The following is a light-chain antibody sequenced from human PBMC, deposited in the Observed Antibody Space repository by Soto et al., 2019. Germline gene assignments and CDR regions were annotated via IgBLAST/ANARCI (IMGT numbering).Light chain of an antibody. CDR3: QQLDSYPRT. Sequence: DIQMTQSPSTLSGSVGDRVTITCRASQTISSWLAWYQHKPGKAPKLLLYDVSNLQSGVPSRFSGSGSGTDFTLTISSLQPEDFATYYCQQLDSYPRTFGPGTKVDIK. CDR1: QTISSW. CDR2: DVS. V-gene: IGKV1-5*01. J-gene: IGKJ3*01.